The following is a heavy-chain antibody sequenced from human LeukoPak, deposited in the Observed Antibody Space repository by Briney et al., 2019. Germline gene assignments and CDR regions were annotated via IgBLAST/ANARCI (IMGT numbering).Heavy chain of an antibody. CDR3: ARGSNYYYSMDV. CDR1: GYSLSRGYY. J-gene: IGHJ6*04. CDR2: IYQSVTT. Sequence: SATLTLTRAVSGYSLSRGYYWGWIRPPPGKGLEWIGSIYQSVTTYYTPSLKSRVAITADTPKKQFSRTLTSVTAADMAVYYCARGSNYYYSMDVWGKGTTVTVSS. V-gene: IGHV4-38-2*01. D-gene: IGHD3/OR15-3a*01.